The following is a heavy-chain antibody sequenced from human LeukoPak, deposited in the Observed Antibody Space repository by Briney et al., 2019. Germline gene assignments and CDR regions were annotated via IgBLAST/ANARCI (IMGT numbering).Heavy chain of an antibody. CDR1: GYTFTSYG. Sequence: ASVKVSCKASGYTFTSYGISWVRQAPGQGLEWMGWISAYNGNTNYAQKLQGRVTMTTDTSTSTAYMELRSLRSDDTAVYYCARDPVDYSNPRARYYGMDVWGQGTTVTVSS. V-gene: IGHV1-18*01. CDR2: ISAYNGNT. D-gene: IGHD4-11*01. CDR3: ARDPVDYSNPRARYYGMDV. J-gene: IGHJ6*02.